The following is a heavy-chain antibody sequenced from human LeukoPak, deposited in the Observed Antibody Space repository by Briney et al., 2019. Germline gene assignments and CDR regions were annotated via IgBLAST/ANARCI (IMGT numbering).Heavy chain of an antibody. CDR3: AKDVGVGSSWYYFDY. CDR2: ISGSGGST. V-gene: IGHV3-23*01. D-gene: IGHD6-13*01. CDR1: GFTVSSNY. J-gene: IGHJ4*02. Sequence: GGSLRLSCAASGFTVSSNYMSWVRQAPGKGLEWVSAISGSGGSTYYADSVKGRFTISRDNSKNTLYLQMNSLRAEDTAVYYCAKDVGVGSSWYYFDYWGQGTLVTVSS.